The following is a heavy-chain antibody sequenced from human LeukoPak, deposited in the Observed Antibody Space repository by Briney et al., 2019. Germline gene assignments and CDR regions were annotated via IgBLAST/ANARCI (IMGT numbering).Heavy chain of an antibody. D-gene: IGHD3-10*01. CDR1: GFTFSSYG. V-gene: IGHV3-30*02. CDR3: AKGYSGSRYMDV. CDR2: IRYDGSNK. J-gene: IGHJ6*03. Sequence: GGSLRLSCAASGFTFSSYGMHWVRQAPGKGREGVAFIRYDGSNKYYADSVKGRFTISRDNSKNTLYLQMNSLRAEDTAVYYCAKGYSGSRYMDVWGKGTTVTVSS.